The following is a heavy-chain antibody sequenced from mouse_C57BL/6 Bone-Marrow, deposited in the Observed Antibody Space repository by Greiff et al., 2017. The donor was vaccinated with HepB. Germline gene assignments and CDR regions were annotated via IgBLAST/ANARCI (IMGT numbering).Heavy chain of an antibody. J-gene: IGHJ1*03. Sequence: EVKLVESGGGLVQPGGSLKLSCAASGFTFSDYGMAWVRQAPRKGPEWVAFISNLAYSIYYADTVTGRFTISRENAKNTLYLEMSSLRSEDTAMYYCARTITTVVFWYFDVWGTGTTVTVSS. CDR3: ARTITTVVFWYFDV. CDR2: ISNLAYSI. D-gene: IGHD1-1*01. CDR1: GFTFSDYG. V-gene: IGHV5-15*01.